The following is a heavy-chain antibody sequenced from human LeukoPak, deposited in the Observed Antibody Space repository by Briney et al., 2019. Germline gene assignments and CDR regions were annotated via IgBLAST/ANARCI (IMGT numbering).Heavy chain of an antibody. CDR2: TYYRSKWYN. J-gene: IGHJ6*03. D-gene: IGHD6-19*01. CDR1: GDSVSSNSAA. V-gene: IGHV6-1*01. CDR3: ARTWAVAGPGGWGYYYYMDV. Sequence: SQTLSLTCAISGDSVSSNSAAWNWIRQSPSRGLEWLGRTYYRSKWYNDYAVSVKSRITINPDTSKNQFSLQLNSVTPEDTAVYYCARTWAVAGPGGWGYYYYMDVWGKGTTVTVSS.